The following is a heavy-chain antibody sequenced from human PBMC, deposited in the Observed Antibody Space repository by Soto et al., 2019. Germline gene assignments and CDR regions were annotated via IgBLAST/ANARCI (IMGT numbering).Heavy chain of an antibody. V-gene: IGHV3-48*02. CDR3: ARDSMDWNYSWYFDL. D-gene: IGHD1-7*01. CDR1: GFTFSSYS. Sequence: GGSLRLSCAASGFTFSSYSMNWVRQAPGKGLEWVSYISSSSSTIYYADSVKGRFTISRDNAKNSLYLQMNSLRDEDTAVYYCARDSMDWNYSWYFDLWGRGTLVTVSS. J-gene: IGHJ2*01. CDR2: ISSSSSTI.